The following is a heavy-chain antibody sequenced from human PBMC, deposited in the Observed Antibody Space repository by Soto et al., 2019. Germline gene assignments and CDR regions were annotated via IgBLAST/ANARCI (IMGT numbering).Heavy chain of an antibody. CDR2: IWYDGSNK. J-gene: IGHJ6*02. V-gene: IGHV3-33*01. CDR3: ARSLTALWFGELLFYGMAV. Sequence: QVQLVESGGGVVQPGRSLRLSCAASGFTFSSYGMHWVRQAPGKGLEWVAVIWYDGSNKYYADSVKGRFTISRDNSKNTLYLQMNSLRAEDTAVYYCARSLTALWFGELLFYGMAVWGQGPTVTVSS. D-gene: IGHD3-10*01. CDR1: GFTFSSYG.